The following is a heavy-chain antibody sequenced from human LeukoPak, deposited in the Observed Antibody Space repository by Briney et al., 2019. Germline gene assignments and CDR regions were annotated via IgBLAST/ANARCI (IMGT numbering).Heavy chain of an antibody. Sequence: GGPLRLSCAASGFTFSSYAMSWVRQAPGKGLEWVSAISGSGGSTYYADSVKGRFAISRDNSKNTLYLQMNSLRAEDTAVYYCATCMVRGALWAFDYWGQGTLVTVSS. CDR3: ATCMVRGALWAFDY. J-gene: IGHJ4*02. CDR1: GFTFSSYA. D-gene: IGHD3-10*01. CDR2: ISGSGGST. V-gene: IGHV3-23*01.